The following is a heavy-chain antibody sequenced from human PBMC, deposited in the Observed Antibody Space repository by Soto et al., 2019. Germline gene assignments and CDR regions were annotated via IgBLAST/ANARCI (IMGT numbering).Heavy chain of an antibody. CDR1: GGSISSSSYY. Sequence: SETLSLTCTVSGGSISSSSYYWGWIRQPPGKGLEWIGSIYYSGSTYYNPSLKSRVTISVDTSKNQFSLKLSSVTAADTAVYYCARLSYPVTSDYWGQGTLVTVSS. J-gene: IGHJ4*02. CDR2: IYYSGST. D-gene: IGHD4-4*01. CDR3: ARLSYPVTSDY. V-gene: IGHV4-39*01.